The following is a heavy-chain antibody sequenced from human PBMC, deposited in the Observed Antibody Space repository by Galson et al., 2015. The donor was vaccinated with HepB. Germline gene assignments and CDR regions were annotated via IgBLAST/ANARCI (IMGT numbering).Heavy chain of an antibody. CDR2: IYYSGST. V-gene: IGHV4-31*03. CDR1: GGSINSGDYY. CDR3: ARTHCSSTSCYLRLTFDI. J-gene: IGHJ3*02. D-gene: IGHD2-2*01. Sequence: LSLTCTVSGGSINSGDYYWSWIRQLPEKGLEWIGYIYYSGSTYYNPSLKSRVTISVDTSKNQFSLKLSSATAADAAVYYCARTHCSSTSCYLRLTFDIWGQGTMVTVSS.